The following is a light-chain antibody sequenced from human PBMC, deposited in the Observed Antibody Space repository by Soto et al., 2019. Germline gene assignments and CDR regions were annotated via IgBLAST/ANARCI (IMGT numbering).Light chain of an antibody. V-gene: IGLV1-40*01. J-gene: IGLJ1*01. CDR2: GNS. CDR3: CSYAGTYTGV. Sequence: QSVLTQPPSVSGAPGQRVTISCTGSSSNIGAGYDVHWYQQLPGTAPKLLISGNSNRPSGVPDRFSGSKSDTSASLAITGLQAEDEADYYCCSYAGTYTGVFGTGTKVPVL. CDR1: SSNIGAGYD.